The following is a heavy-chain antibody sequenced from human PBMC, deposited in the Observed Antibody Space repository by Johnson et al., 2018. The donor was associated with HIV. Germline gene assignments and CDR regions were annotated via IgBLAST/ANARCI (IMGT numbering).Heavy chain of an antibody. CDR1: GFTFDDYA. J-gene: IGHJ3*02. D-gene: IGHD3-22*01. CDR3: AKDVEYYDANDAFDI. V-gene: IGHV3-9*01. Sequence: VQLVESGGGLVQPGRSLRLSCAASGFTFDDYAMPWVRQAPGKGMEWVSGISWNSGSIGYADSVKGRFTISRDNAKNSLYLQMNSLRAEDTALYYCAKDVEYYDANDAFDIWGQGTMVTVSS. CDR2: ISWNSGSI.